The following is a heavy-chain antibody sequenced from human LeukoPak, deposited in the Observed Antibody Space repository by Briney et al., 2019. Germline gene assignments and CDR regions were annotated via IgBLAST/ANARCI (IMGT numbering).Heavy chain of an antibody. V-gene: IGHV4-59*01. CDR2: IYCSGST. CDR1: GGSISSYY. Sequence: PSESLSLTCTVSGGSISSYYWSRIRQPPGHRLEGSGYIYCSGSTNYNPSLKSRVTISVDTSKNQFSLRLSSVTAADTAVYYCARLGSYWGAFDYWGQGTLVTVSS. D-gene: IGHD3-10*01. J-gene: IGHJ4*02. CDR3: ARLGSYWGAFDY.